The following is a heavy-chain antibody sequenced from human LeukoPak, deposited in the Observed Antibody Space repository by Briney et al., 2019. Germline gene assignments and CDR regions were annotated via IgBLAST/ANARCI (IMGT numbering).Heavy chain of an antibody. CDR2: IYSGGST. CDR1: GFTVSSNY. Sequence: GGSLRLSXAASGFTVSSNYMSWVRQAPGKGLEWVSVIYSGGSTYDADSVKGRFTISRDNSKNTLYLQMNSLRAEDTAVYYCARGTDSLWFGELSCCAFDIWGQGTMVTVSS. D-gene: IGHD3-10*01. J-gene: IGHJ3*02. V-gene: IGHV3-66*02. CDR3: ARGTDSLWFGELSCCAFDI.